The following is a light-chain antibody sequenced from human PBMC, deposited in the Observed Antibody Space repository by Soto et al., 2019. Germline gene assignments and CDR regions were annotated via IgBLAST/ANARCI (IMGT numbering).Light chain of an antibody. V-gene: IGKV2-30*02. CDR2: KVS. J-gene: IGKJ1*01. Sequence: DVVMTQSPLSLPVTLGQPASISCRSSQSLIHSDGDTYLNWFQQRPGQSPRRLIYKVSDRDSGVPDRFSGSGSGPDFTLKISRVEAEDVGIYYCIQGTHWPWTFGQGTEVEIK. CDR1: QSLIHSDGDTY. CDR3: IQGTHWPWT.